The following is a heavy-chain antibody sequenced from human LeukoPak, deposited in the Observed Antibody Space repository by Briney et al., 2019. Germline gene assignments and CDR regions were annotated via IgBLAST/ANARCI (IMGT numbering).Heavy chain of an antibody. D-gene: IGHD2-15*01. CDR1: GGSIRSSSYS. Sequence: SETLSLTCTASGGSIRSSSYSWSWIRQPPGKGLEWIGYIYHSGSTYYNPSLKSRVTISVDRSKNQFSLKLSSVTAADTAVYYCARGRSGLTFDYWGQGTLVTVSS. CDR3: ARGRSGLTFDY. V-gene: IGHV4-30-2*01. CDR2: IYHSGST. J-gene: IGHJ4*02.